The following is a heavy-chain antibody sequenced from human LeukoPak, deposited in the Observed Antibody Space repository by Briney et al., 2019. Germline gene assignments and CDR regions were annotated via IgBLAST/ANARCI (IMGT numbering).Heavy chain of an antibody. CDR3: AREAGSLSYDSGGSFLDS. CDR1: GGIFSSYA. V-gene: IGHV1-69*06. J-gene: IGHJ4*02. Sequence: ASVKVSCKTSGGIFSSYAFSWVRQAPGQGLEWMGGIIPIIGSTNYAQKFQGRITITADKHTSTVYMELSSLRSEDTAMYFCAREAGSLSYDSGGSFLDSWGQGTLVTVSS. D-gene: IGHD3-22*01. CDR2: IIPIIGST.